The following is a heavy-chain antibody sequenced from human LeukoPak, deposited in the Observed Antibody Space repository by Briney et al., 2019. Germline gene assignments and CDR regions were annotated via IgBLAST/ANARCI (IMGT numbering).Heavy chain of an antibody. CDR3: ARSLFRFLEWSYRSYYYYYMDV. Sequence: GGSLRLSCAASGYTFSSYAMSWVRQAPGKGLEWVSAISGSGGSTYYADSVKGRFTISRDNPKNTLYLQMNSLRAEDTAVYFCARSLFRFLEWSYRSYYYYYMDVWGKGTTVTVSS. D-gene: IGHD3-3*01. J-gene: IGHJ6*03. CDR1: GYTFSSYA. V-gene: IGHV3-23*01. CDR2: ISGSGGST.